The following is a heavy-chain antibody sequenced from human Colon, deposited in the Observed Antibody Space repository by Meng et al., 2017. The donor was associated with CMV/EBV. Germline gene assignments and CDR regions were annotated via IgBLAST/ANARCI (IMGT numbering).Heavy chain of an antibody. CDR3: AIDRGVDGDYSYGMDV. CDR2: VDYSGNA. V-gene: IGHV4-59*01. Sequence: SETLSPTCSVSGGSIRNYHWSWVRQSPGKGLEWIGYVDYSGNANYNPSLKSRVTISVDLSKNQFPLSLTAVTAADTAVYYCAIDRGVDGDYSYGMDVWGHGTTVTVSS. CDR1: GGSIRNYH. J-gene: IGHJ6*02. D-gene: IGHD3-10*01.